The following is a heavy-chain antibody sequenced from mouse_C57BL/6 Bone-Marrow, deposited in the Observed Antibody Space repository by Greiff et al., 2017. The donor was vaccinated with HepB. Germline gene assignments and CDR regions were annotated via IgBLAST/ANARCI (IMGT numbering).Heavy chain of an antibody. Sequence: EVKLVESEGGLVQPGSSMKLSCTASGFTFSDYYMAWVRQVPEKGLEWVANINYDGSSTYYLDSLKSRFIISRDNAKNILYLQMSSLKSEDTATYYCAREVTTSYWYFDVWGTGTTVTVSS. CDR2: INYDGSST. CDR3: AREVTTSYWYFDV. V-gene: IGHV5-16*01. CDR1: GFTFSDYY. J-gene: IGHJ1*03. D-gene: IGHD2-2*01.